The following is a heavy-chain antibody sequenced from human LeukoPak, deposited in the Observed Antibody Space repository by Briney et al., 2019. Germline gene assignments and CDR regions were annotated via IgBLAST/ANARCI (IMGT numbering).Heavy chain of an antibody. CDR3: TTFGTKP. J-gene: IGHJ4*02. CDR1: GFTFSNAW. V-gene: IGHV3-15*01. Sequence: GGSLRLSCTASGFTFSNAWMSWVRQAPGKGLEWVCRIKSKTDGGTTDYAAPVKGRFTISRDDSKNTVYLQMNSLKTEDTAVYYCTTFGTKPWGQGTLVTVSS. D-gene: IGHD1-7*01. CDR2: IKSKTDGGTT.